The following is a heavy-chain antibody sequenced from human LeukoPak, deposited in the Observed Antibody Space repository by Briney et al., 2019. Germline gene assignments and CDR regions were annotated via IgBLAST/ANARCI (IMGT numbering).Heavy chain of an antibody. V-gene: IGHV1-46*01. J-gene: IGHJ4*02. CDR3: ARMYYDSSGYYSYFDY. CDR2: INPSGGTT. CDR1: GYTFTSYH. D-gene: IGHD3-22*01. Sequence: ASVKVSCKASGYTFTSYHMHWVRQAPGQGLEWMGIINPSGGTTNYAQKFRGRVTMTRDMSTSTAYMELRSLRSDDTAVYYCARMYYDSSGYYSYFDYWGQGTLVTVSS.